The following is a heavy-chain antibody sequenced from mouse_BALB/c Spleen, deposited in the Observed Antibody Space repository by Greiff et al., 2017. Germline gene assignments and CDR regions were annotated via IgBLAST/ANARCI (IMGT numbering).Heavy chain of an antibody. Sequence: VKVVESGPGLVQPSQSLSITCTVSGFSLTSNGVHWVRQSPGKGLEWLGVIWSGGSTDYNAAFISRLSISKDNSKSQVFFKMNSLQANDTAIYYCARKNYRYLYAMDYWGQGTSVTGSS. V-gene: IGHV2-2*02. CDR1: GFSLTSNG. D-gene: IGHD2-14*01. J-gene: IGHJ4*01. CDR3: ARKNYRYLYAMDY. CDR2: IWSGGST.